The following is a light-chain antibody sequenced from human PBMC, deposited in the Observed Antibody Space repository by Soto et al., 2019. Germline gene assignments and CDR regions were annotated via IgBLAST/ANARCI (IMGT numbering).Light chain of an antibody. J-gene: IGLJ3*02. CDR3: CSYTSSSSCV. V-gene: IGLV2-14*01. Sequence: QSALTQPASVSGSPGQSVTISCTGTSSDVGGYNYVSWYQQHPGKAPKLMIDDVSNRPSGVSHRFSGYKSGNTASLTISRHPDDDEDDYYWCSYTSSSSCVFGAGTKLTVL. CDR2: DVS. CDR1: SSDVGGYNY.